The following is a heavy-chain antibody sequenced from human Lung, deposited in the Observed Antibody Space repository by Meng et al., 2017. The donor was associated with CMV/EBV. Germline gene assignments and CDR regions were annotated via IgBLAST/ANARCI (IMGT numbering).Heavy chain of an antibody. V-gene: IGHV3-30-3*01. CDR2: ISYDGSNK. D-gene: IGHD2-21*01. Sequence: QVQLVVSGXGVVQPGRSLRLSCAASGFTFISYAMHWVLQAPGKGLEWVAVISYDGSNKYYADSVKGRFTISRDNSKNTLYLQMNSLRAEDTAVYYCARDAGGGDCFDYWGQGTLVTVAS. CDR1: GFTFISYA. J-gene: IGHJ4*02. CDR3: ARDAGGGDCFDY.